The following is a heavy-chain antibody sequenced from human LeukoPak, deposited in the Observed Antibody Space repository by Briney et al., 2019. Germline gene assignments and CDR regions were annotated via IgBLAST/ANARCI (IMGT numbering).Heavy chain of an antibody. J-gene: IGHJ3*02. CDR3: ARERGLTTVATDAFDI. D-gene: IGHD4-23*01. V-gene: IGHV1-2*02. CDR1: GYTFTGYY. CDR2: INPNSGGT. Sequence: GASVKVSCKASGYTFTGYYMHWVRQAPGQGLEWMGWINPNSGGTNYAQKFQGRVTMNRDTSISTAYMELSRLRSDDTAVYYCARERGLTTVATDAFDIWGQGTMVTVSS.